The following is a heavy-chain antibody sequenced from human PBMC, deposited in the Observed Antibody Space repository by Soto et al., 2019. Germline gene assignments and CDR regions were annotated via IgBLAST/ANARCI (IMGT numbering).Heavy chain of an antibody. J-gene: IGHJ4*02. V-gene: IGHV4-59*01. CDR2: IYYSGST. CDR1: GGSISSYY. Sequence: PSETLSLTCTVSGGSISSYYWSWIRQPPGKGLEWIGYIYYSGSTNYNPSLKSRVTISVDTSKNQFSLKLSSVTAADTAVYYCARTLYSYGPRFDYWGQGIQVTVSS. CDR3: ARTLYSYGPRFDY. D-gene: IGHD5-18*01.